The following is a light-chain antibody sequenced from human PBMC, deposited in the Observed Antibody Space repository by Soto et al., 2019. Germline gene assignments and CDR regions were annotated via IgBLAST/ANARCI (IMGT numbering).Light chain of an antibody. Sequence: QSVLTQPASVSGSLGQSITISCTGTSSDVGGYNYVSWYQQHPGKAPKLIIYDVTSRPSGVSNRFSGSKSGNTASLIISGLLAEDEADYYCTSYTTNKTPLFGGGTKLTVL. V-gene: IGLV2-14*03. J-gene: IGLJ2*01. CDR2: DVT. CDR1: SSDVGGYNY. CDR3: TSYTTNKTPL.